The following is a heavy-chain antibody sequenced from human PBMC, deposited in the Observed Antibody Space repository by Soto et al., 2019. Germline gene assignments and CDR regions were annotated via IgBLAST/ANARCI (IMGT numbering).Heavy chain of an antibody. CDR3: ARKRYRSSTSCYANWFDP. V-gene: IGHV4-4*02. CDR1: GGSISSSNW. D-gene: IGHD2-2*01. J-gene: IGHJ5*02. CDR2: IYHSGST. Sequence: SETLSLTCAVSGGSISSSNWWSWVRQPPGKGLEWIGEIYHSGSTNYNPSLKSRVTISVDKSKNQFSLKLSSVTAADTAVYYCARKRYRSSTSCYANWFDPWGQGTLVTVSS.